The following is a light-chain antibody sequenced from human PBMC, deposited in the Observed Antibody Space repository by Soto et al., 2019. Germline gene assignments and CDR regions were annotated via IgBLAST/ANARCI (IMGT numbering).Light chain of an antibody. CDR2: GAS. Sequence: EIVVTQSPALLSVSPGERVTLSCRASQSVISSIAWYQQKLGQAPRLLIYGASTRATGIPARFSGSGSGTDFTLTISGLQSEDFAVYYCQQYNNWPQTFGQGTKVDIK. J-gene: IGKJ1*01. CDR3: QQYNNWPQT. V-gene: IGKV3-15*01. CDR1: QSVISS.